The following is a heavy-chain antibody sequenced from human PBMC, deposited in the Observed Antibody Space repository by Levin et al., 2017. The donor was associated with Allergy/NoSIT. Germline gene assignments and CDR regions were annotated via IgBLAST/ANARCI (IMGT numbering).Heavy chain of an antibody. CDR1: GGSIISTSYY. CDR2: LYYSGTT. CDR3: ASGAADAYHMDV. Sequence: PGGSLRLSCTVSGGSIISTSYYWGWIRQPPGKGLEWIGTLYYSGTTYYKPSLWSRVTISVDTSKNQFSLRLTSLTAADTAVYYCASGAADAYHMDVWGTGTTVTVSS. J-gene: IGHJ6*03. D-gene: IGHD5-24*01. V-gene: IGHV4-39*01.